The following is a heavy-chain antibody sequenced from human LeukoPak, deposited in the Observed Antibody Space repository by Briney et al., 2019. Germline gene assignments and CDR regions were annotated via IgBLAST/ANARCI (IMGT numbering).Heavy chain of an antibody. Sequence: GGSLRLSCAASGFTFSSYSMNWVRQAPGKGLEWVSVIYSGGNTDYADSVKGRFTISRDNSKNTLYLQMNSLRAEDTAVYYCARPEPYGSGTYFDYWGQGTLVTVSS. CDR2: IYSGGNT. CDR3: ARPEPYGSGTYFDY. CDR1: GFTFSSYS. V-gene: IGHV3-66*04. J-gene: IGHJ4*02. D-gene: IGHD3-10*01.